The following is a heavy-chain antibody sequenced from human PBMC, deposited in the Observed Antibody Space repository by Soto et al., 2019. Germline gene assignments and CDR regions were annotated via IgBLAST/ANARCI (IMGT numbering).Heavy chain of an antibody. Sequence: QVPLVESGGGLVKPGGSLRLSCAASGFTFSDYSMSWIRQAPGKGLEWISYISSNSNYKNHADSVRGRFTISRDNATNSLYLQMNGLRAEDTAVYYCARATGYYHTSGSDSWGQGTLVTVSS. CDR3: ARATGYYHTSGSDS. CDR1: GFTFSDYS. CDR2: ISSNSNYK. V-gene: IGHV3-11*06. D-gene: IGHD3-22*01. J-gene: IGHJ4*02.